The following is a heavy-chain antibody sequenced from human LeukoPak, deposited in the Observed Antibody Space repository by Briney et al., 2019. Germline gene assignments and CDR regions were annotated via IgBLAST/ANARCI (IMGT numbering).Heavy chain of an antibody. CDR1: GYTFTSYD. Sequence: ASVKVSCKASGYTFTSYDINWVRQATGQGLEWMGWMNPNSGNTGYAQKFQGRVTMTRNTSISTAYMELSSLRSEDTAVYYCARDSSSWEAPDYWGQGTLVTVSS. CDR3: ARDSSSWEAPDY. D-gene: IGHD6-13*01. V-gene: IGHV1-8*01. CDR2: MNPNSGNT. J-gene: IGHJ4*02.